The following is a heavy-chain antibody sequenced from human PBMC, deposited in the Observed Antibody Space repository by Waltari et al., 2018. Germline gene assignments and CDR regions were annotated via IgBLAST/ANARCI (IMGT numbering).Heavy chain of an antibody. Sequence: EVQLVESGGGLIQPGGSLSLSCAASGFTVSSNYMSWVPPAPGKGLEWVSVIYSGGSTYYADSVKGRFTISRDNSKNTLYLQMNSLRAEDTAVYYCARVTTGGYYYYYMDVWGKGTTVTVSS. J-gene: IGHJ6*03. CDR3: ARVTTGGYYYYYMDV. CDR1: GFTVSSNY. V-gene: IGHV3-53*01. CDR2: IYSGGST. D-gene: IGHD4-17*01.